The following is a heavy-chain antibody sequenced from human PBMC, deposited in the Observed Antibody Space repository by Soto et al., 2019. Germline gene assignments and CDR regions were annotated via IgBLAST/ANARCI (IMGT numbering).Heavy chain of an antibody. CDR2: ISGSGGST. CDR1: GFTFSSYA. Sequence: GGSLRLSCAASGFTFSSYAMSWVRQAPGKGLEWVSAISGSGGSTYYADSVKGRFTISRDNSKNTLYLQMNSLRAEDTAVYYCAKDLAGAYGDYAAQGYWGQGTLVTVSS. V-gene: IGHV3-23*01. CDR3: AKDLAGAYGDYAAQGY. J-gene: IGHJ4*02. D-gene: IGHD4-17*01.